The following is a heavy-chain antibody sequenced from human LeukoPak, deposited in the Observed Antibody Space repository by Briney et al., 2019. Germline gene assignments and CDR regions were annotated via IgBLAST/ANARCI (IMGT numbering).Heavy chain of an antibody. J-gene: IGHJ5*02. V-gene: IGHV1-69*02. CDR2: IIPILGIA. D-gene: IGHD3-22*01. CDR1: GYTFTSYY. CDR3: VGWYYYDSSGYLFDP. Sequence: ASVKVSCKASGYTFTSYYMHWVRQAPGQGLEWMGRIIPILGIANYAQKFQGRVTITADKSTSTAYMELSSLRSEDTAVYYCVGWYYYDSSGYLFDPWGQGTLVTVSS.